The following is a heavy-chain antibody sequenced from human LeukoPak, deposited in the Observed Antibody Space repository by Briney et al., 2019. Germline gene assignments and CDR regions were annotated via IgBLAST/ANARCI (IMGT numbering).Heavy chain of an antibody. J-gene: IGHJ4*02. CDR2: ISSDSVYI. Sequence: GGSLRLSCAASGFTFSSYSMNWVRQAPGKGLEWVPSISSDSVYIYYADSVKGRFTISRDNAKSSLYLQMNSLRAEDTAVYYCASGTTVVTPGRYFFDYWGQGTLVTVSS. CDR3: ASGTTVVTPGRYFFDY. CDR1: GFTFSSYS. D-gene: IGHD4-23*01. V-gene: IGHV3-21*01.